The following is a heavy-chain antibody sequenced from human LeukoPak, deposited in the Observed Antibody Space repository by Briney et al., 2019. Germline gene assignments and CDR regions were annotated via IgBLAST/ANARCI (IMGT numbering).Heavy chain of an antibody. CDR3: ARDRYYGDYPELVDY. CDR2: ISSSSSYI. CDR1: GFTFSSYS. V-gene: IGHV3-21*01. D-gene: IGHD4-17*01. J-gene: IGHJ4*02. Sequence: GGSLRLSCAASGFTFSSYSMNWVRQAPGKGLEWVSSISSSSSYIYYADSVKGRFTISRDNAKNSLYLQMNSLRAEDTAVYYCARDRYYGDYPELVDYWGQETLVTVSS.